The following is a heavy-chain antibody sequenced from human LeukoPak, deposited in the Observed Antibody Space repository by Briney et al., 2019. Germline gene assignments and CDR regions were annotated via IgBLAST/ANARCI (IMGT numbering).Heavy chain of an antibody. CDR2: IYHSGST. CDR3: AGSLRYYYDSSGYYYKPFDY. V-gene: IGHV4-4*02. Sequence: SETLSLTCAVSGGSISSSNWWSWVRQPPGKGLEWIGEIYHSGSTNYNPSLKSRVTISVDKSKNQFSLKLGSVTAADTAVYYCAGSLRYYYDSSGYYYKPFDYWGQGTLVTVSS. D-gene: IGHD3-22*01. CDR1: GGSISSSNW. J-gene: IGHJ4*02.